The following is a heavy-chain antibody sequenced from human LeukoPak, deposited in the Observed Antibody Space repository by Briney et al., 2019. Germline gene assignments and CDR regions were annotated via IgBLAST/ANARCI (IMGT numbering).Heavy chain of an antibody. Sequence: GGSLRLSCAASGFTFSSYGMHWGRQAPGKGLEEEAVICYDGSNKYYADSVKSRFTISRDNSKNTLYLQMNSLRAEDTAAYYCAKEYYDYVWGSYRYFDYWGQGTLVTASS. CDR1: GFTFSSYG. CDR3: AKEYYDYVWGSYRYFDY. J-gene: IGHJ4*02. D-gene: IGHD3-16*02. CDR2: ICYDGSNK. V-gene: IGHV3-33*06.